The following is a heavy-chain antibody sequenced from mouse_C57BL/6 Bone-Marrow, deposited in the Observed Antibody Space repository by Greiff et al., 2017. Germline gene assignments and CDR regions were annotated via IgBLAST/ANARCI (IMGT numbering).Heavy chain of an antibody. CDR2: ISDGGSYT. D-gene: IGHD2-3*01. CDR3: ARDRWLLFLYDAIDD. V-gene: IGHV5-4*01. J-gene: IGHJ4*01. Sequence: EVQLVESGGGLVKPGGSLKLSCAASGFTFSSYAMSWVRQTPEKRLEWVATISDGGSYTYYPDNVKGRFTINRDNTKNNLYLQMNQLKSEDTAMYYCARDRWLLFLYDAIDDWGQGTSVTVSS. CDR1: GFTFSSYA.